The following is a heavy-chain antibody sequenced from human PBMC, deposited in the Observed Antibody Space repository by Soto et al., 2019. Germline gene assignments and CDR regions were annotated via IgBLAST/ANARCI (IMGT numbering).Heavy chain of an antibody. J-gene: IGHJ5*02. D-gene: IGHD3-22*01. CDR3: AASSSWRYNWFDP. CDR1: GYTFTGQY. Sequence: QVQLVESRAEVKKPGASVKVSCKASGYTFTGQYMHWVRQAPGQGLEWMGWINPNTGGTNYAQNFQGRVALTRDTSINTAYMELSSLRSDDTAVFYCAASSSWRYNWFDPWGQGTLVTVSS. V-gene: IGHV1-2*02. CDR2: INPNTGGT.